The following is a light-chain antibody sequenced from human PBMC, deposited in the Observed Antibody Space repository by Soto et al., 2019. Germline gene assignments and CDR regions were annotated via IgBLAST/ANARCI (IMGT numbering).Light chain of an antibody. Sequence: DIVMTQSPLSLPVTPGEPASISCRSSQSLLHSNGYNNLDWYLQKPGQSPQLLIYLGSNRASGVPERFSSIGSGIDFIMKLSREDDEEGGIYYCMQALQAPTFGRGTRLEIK. J-gene: IGKJ5*01. CDR2: LGS. CDR3: MQALQAPT. V-gene: IGKV2-28*01. CDR1: QSLLHSNGYNN.